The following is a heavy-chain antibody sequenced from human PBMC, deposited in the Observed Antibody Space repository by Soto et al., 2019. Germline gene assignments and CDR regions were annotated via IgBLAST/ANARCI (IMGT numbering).Heavy chain of an antibody. CDR2: INHRGSL. V-gene: IGHV4-31*03. CDR3: ARELPQRQGRNMDV. D-gene: IGHD1-1*01. J-gene: IGHJ6*02. Sequence: SESLSLACTVTGGSMTSGDQYWTWIRHRPGEGLEWFGYINHRGSLYYNPSLKSRVSMSVDTSKNQFSLNLSSVTAADTAVYYCARELPQRQGRNMDVWGQGTTVTVSS. CDR1: GGSMTSGDQY.